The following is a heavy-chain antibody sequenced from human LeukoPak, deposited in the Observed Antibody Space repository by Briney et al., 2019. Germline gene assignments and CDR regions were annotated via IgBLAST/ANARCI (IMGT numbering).Heavy chain of an antibody. D-gene: IGHD5-12*01. CDR2: IRNKANSYTT. CDR1: GFTFSDHY. Sequence: GGSLRLSCAASGFTFSDHYMDWVRQAPGKGLEWVGRIRNKANSYTTEYAASVKGRFTISRDDSKNSLYLQMNSLRVEDTAVYYCAKDSGHSGNDYGDYWGQGTLVTVSA. V-gene: IGHV3-72*01. J-gene: IGHJ4*02. CDR3: AKDSGHSGNDYGDY.